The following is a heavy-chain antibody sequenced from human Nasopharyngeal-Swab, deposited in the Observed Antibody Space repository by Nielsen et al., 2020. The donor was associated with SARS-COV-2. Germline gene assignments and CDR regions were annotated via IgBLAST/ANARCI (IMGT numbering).Heavy chain of an antibody. CDR3: ARGTTVRYFDWLFADYGMDV. J-gene: IGHJ6*02. CDR2: MNPNSGNT. CDR1: GYTFTSYD. D-gene: IGHD3-9*01. Sequence: SCNASGYTFTSYDINWVRQATGQGLEWMGWMNPNSGNTGYAQKFQGRVTMTRNTSISPAYMELSILRSEDTAVYYCARGTTVRYFDWLFADYGMDVWGQGTTVTVSS. V-gene: IGHV1-8*01.